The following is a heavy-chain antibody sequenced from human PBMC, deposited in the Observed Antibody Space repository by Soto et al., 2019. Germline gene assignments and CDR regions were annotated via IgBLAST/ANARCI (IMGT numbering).Heavy chain of an antibody. CDR1: GGSISSGGYS. CDR3: ARHRYSYGVYYFDY. V-gene: IGHV4-61*08. CDR2: IYYSGST. Sequence: SETLSLTCAVSGGSISSGGYSWSWIRQPPGKGLEWIGYIYYSGSTNYNPSLTSRVTISVDTSKNQFSLKLSSVTAADTAVYYCARHRYSYGVYYFDYWGQGTLVTVSS. J-gene: IGHJ4*02. D-gene: IGHD5-18*01.